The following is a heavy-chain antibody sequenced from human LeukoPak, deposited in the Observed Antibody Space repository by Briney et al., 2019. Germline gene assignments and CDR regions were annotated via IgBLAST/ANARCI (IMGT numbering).Heavy chain of an antibody. J-gene: IGHJ4*02. CDR3: AKLNYDSSGFKGRHFDY. Sequence: GESLKISCKASGYRFTDYWIAWVRQMPGIGLEWMGIIFPGDSNTRYRPSFQGQVTISVDKSITTAYLQWSSLKASGTAMYYCAKLNYDSSGFKGRHFDYWGQGTLVTVSS. CDR1: GYRFTDYW. D-gene: IGHD3-22*01. CDR2: IFPGDSNT. V-gene: IGHV5-51*01.